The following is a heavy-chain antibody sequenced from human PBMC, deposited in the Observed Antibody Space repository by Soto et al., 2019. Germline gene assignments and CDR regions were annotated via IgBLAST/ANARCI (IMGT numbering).Heavy chain of an antibody. CDR2: ISYDGSNK. CDR1: GFTFSSYA. J-gene: IGHJ4*02. D-gene: IGHD1-26*01. V-gene: IGHV3-30-3*01. CDR3: ARDHSGSYLLWY. Sequence: HPGGSLRLSCAASGFTFSSYAMHWVRQAPGKGLEWVAVISYDGSNKYYADSVKGRFTISRDNSKNTLYLQMNSLRAEDTAVYYCARDHSGSYLLWYWGQGTLVTVSS.